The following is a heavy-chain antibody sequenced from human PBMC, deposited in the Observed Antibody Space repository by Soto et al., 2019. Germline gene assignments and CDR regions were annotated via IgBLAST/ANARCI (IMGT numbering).Heavy chain of an antibody. D-gene: IGHD6-6*01. V-gene: IGHV1-8*01. CDR3: ARGAIIAARGVYNWFDP. CDR2: MNPNSGNT. J-gene: IGHJ5*02. Sequence: ASVKVSCKASGYTFTSYDINWVRQATGQGLEWMGWMNPNSGNTGYAQKFQGRVTMTRNTSISTAYMELSSLRSEDTAVYYCARGAIIAARGVYNWFDPWGQGTLVTVSS. CDR1: GYTFTSYD.